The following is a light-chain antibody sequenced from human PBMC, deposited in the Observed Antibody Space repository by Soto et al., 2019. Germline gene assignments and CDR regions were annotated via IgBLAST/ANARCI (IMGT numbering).Light chain of an antibody. CDR1: QSISSW. CDR3: QRYNSYPPWT. CDR2: DGS. J-gene: IGKJ1*01. V-gene: IGKV1-5*01. Sequence: DIQMTQSPSTLSASVGDRVTITCRASQSISSWLAWYQQKPGKAPKLLIYDGSSLESGVPARFSGSGSGTEFTVTISSLQPDDFASYYCQRYNSYPPWTFGQGTKVEMK.